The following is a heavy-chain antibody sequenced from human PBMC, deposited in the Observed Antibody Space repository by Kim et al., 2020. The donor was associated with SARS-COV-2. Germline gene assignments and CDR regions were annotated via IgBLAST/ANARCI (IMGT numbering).Heavy chain of an antibody. V-gene: IGHV4-39*01. D-gene: IGHD2-21*01. CDR2: GFP. J-gene: IGHJ6*02. CDR3: ARQRLDGMDV. Sequence: GFPSHNPSLKSRVTMSVDRSKNLFALKLSSVTAADTAVYYCARQRLDGMDVWGQGTTVTVSS.